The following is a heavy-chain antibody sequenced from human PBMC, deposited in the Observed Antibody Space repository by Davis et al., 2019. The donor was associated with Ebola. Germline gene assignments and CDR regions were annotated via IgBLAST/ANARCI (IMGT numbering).Heavy chain of an antibody. D-gene: IGHD4/OR15-4a*01. CDR2: INSDGRST. Sequence: GESLKISCAVSGFPITNYWTHWVRQAPGKGLVWVSRINSDGRSTTYADSVKGRFTISRDNAKNTLYLQMNSLRAEDMALYYCAKDKTMATHYWYFDLWGRGTLVTVSS. J-gene: IGHJ2*01. CDR1: GFPITNYW. V-gene: IGHV3-74*01. CDR3: AKDKTMATHYWYFDL.